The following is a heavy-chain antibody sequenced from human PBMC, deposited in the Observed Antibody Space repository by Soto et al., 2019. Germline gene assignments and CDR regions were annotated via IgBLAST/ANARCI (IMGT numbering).Heavy chain of an antibody. CDR3: ARHGCSGGSCPLQH. Sequence: SETLSLTCTVAGGYICSYYWSWIRQPPGRGLEWIGYIYYSGSTNYNASLRSRVTISVDTLKNQFSLKLSSVTAADTAVYYCARHGCSGGSCPLQHWGQGTLVTVSS. CDR1: GGYICSYY. V-gene: IGHV4-59*08. D-gene: IGHD2-15*01. J-gene: IGHJ1*01. CDR2: IYYSGST.